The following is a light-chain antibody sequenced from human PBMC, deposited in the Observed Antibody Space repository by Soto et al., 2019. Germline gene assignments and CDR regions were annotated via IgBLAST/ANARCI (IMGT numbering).Light chain of an antibody. Sequence: DIVMPQSPDSRAVSLGERATINCKSSQSVLYTSNNKNYLAWYQQKAGQPPKVLIYWASTRESGVPDRFSGSGSGTDFTLTISSLQAEDVALYYCQQYYSTPPTFGQGTKVDI. CDR3: QQYYSTPPT. CDR1: QSVLYTSNNKNY. CDR2: WAS. J-gene: IGKJ1*01. V-gene: IGKV4-1*01.